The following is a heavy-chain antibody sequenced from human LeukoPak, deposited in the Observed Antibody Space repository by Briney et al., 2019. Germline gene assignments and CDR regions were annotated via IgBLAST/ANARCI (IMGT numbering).Heavy chain of an antibody. Sequence: SETLSLTCTVSGGSISSYYWSWIRQPPGKGLEWIGYIYYSGSTNYNPSLKSRVTISVDTSKNRFSLKLSSVTAADTAVYYCARSFFTMVRGVIIKGAFDIWGQGTMVTVSS. CDR3: ARSFFTMVRGVIIKGAFDI. J-gene: IGHJ3*02. CDR2: IYYSGST. CDR1: GGSISSYY. D-gene: IGHD3-10*01. V-gene: IGHV4-59*08.